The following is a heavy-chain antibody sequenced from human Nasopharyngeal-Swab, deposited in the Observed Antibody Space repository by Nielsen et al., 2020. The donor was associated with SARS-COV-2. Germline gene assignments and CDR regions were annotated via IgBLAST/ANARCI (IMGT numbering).Heavy chain of an antibody. CDR2: IDSSSRSI. CDR1: GFTFSDYA. D-gene: IGHD7-27*01. J-gene: IGHJ4*02. Sequence: GESLKISCSASGFTFSDYAMHWVRQAPGKGLEWVSSIDSSSRSIFYADSVKGRFTISRDNAKDSLYLQMNSLRAEDTAVYYCARDLNWGYGYWGQGALVTVSS. CDR3: ARDLNWGYGY. V-gene: IGHV3-21*01.